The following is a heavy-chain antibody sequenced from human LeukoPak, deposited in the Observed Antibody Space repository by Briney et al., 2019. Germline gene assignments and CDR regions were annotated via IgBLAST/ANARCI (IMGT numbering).Heavy chain of an antibody. Sequence: EASVKVSCKASGYTFTSYDINWVRQATGQGLEWMGWMNPNSGNTGYAQKFQGRVTMTRNTSISTAYMELSSLRSEDTAVYYCARGRLWLHVLVYWGQGTLVTVSS. CDR3: ARGRLWLHVLVY. D-gene: IGHD5-18*01. CDR1: GYTFTSYD. CDR2: MNPNSGNT. V-gene: IGHV1-8*01. J-gene: IGHJ4*02.